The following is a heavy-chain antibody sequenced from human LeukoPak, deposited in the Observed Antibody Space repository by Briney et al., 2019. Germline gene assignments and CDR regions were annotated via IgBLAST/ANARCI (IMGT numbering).Heavy chain of an antibody. CDR2: IYSGGST. Sequence: GGSLRPSCAASGVTVSSNYMSWVRQAPGKGLEWVSVIYSGGSTYYADSVKGRFTISRDNSKNTLYLQMNSLRAEDTAVYYCARGYSTPDYWGQGTLVTVSS. D-gene: IGHD4-11*01. CDR3: ARGYSTPDY. CDR1: GVTVSSNY. V-gene: IGHV3-66*02. J-gene: IGHJ4*02.